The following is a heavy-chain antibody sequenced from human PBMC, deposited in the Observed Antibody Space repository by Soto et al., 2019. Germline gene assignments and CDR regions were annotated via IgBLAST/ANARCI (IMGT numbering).Heavy chain of an antibody. CDR3: ARVRGRGLYYDILPGYPYSDYYYYGMDV. CDR1: GFTFSSYW. Sequence: GGSLRLSCAASGFTFSSYWMSWIRQAPGKGLEWMANIKQGGSEKYYLASVKGRFTISRDNAKNSLYLPMNSLRAEDTAVYYCARVRGRGLYYDILPGYPYSDYYYYGMDVWGQGTPVTVSS. V-gene: IGHV3-7*01. J-gene: IGHJ6*02. D-gene: IGHD3-9*01. CDR2: IKQGGSEK.